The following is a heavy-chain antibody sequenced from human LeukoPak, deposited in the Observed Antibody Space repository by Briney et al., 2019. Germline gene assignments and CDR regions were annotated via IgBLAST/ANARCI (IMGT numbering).Heavy chain of an antibody. CDR1: GGSFSGYY. V-gene: IGHV4-34*01. CDR3: ARGAVSRYVLRFLECLSNPFDY. CDR2: INHSGST. Sequence: SETLSLTCAVYGGSFSGYYWSWIRQPPRKGLEWIGEINHSGSTNYNPSLKSRVTISVDTSKNEFSLKLSSVAAADTAVYYCARGAVSRYVLRFLECLSNPFDYWGQGTLVTVSS. D-gene: IGHD3-3*01. J-gene: IGHJ4*02.